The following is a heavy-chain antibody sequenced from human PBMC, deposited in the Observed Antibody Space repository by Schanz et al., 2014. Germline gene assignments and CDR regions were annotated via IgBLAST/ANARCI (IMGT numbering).Heavy chain of an antibody. CDR3: ARGGYSSGWYDRDIAHVDY. Sequence: VHLEESGGGVVQPGRSLRLSCAASGFTFHTYDMHWVRQAPGKGLEWVAQISHDGHRDFYADSVKGRFTVSRDNNWKTLSLQMNSLRSDDTAVYYCARGGYSSGWYDRDIAHVDYWGQGTLVTVSS. D-gene: IGHD6-19*01. J-gene: IGHJ4*02. V-gene: IGHV3-30-3*01. CDR1: GFTFHTYD. CDR2: ISHDGHRD.